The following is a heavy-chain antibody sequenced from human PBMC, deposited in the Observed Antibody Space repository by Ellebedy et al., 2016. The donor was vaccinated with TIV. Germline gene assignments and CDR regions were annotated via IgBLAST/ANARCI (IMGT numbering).Heavy chain of an antibody. CDR3: ARDQETKTTVVYVGDRFFGS. Sequence: ASVKVSCKASGYTFTSYYMHWMRQAPGQGLEWMGGIIPFFGTPKYAQQFQGRVTVTADESPATAYMELSSLRPEDTAVYYCARDQETKTTVVYVGDRFFGSWGQGTLVTVSS. V-gene: IGHV1-69*13. CDR2: IIPFFGTP. J-gene: IGHJ5*02. D-gene: IGHD4-23*01. CDR1: GYTFTSYY.